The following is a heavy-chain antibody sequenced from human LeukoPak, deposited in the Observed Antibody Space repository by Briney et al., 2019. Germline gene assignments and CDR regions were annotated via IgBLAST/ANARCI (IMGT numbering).Heavy chain of an antibody. CDR2: IYTSGST. CDR3: ARENSGSYREFDY. J-gene: IGHJ4*02. V-gene: IGHV4-4*07. CDR1: GGSISSYY. Sequence: SETLSLTCTVSGGSISSYYWSWIRQPAGKGLEWIGRIYTSGSTNYNASLKSRVSMSVGTSKNQFSLKLSSVTAADTAVFYCARENSGSYREFDYWGQGTLVTVS. D-gene: IGHD1-26*01.